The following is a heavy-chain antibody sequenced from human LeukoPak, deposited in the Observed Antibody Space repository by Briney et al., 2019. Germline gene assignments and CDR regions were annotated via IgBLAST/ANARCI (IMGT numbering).Heavy chain of an antibody. D-gene: IGHD2-8*01. CDR1: RGSLSSSTYY. CDR3: TAEKNGSPQY. CDR2: IYYTGTT. Sequence: PSETLSLTCTVSRGSLSSSTYYWSWVRQHPGKGLEWIARIYYTGTTYYNPSLKTRVTISLHMSKDEFFLTMTSVTAADTAVYFYTAEKNGSPQYWGQGTQVTVSS. J-gene: IGHJ4*02. V-gene: IGHV4-39*07.